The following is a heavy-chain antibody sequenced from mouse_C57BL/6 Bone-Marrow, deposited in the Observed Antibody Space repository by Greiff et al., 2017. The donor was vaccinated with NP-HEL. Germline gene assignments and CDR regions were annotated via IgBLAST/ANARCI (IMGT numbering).Heavy chain of an antibody. CDR1: GYTFTSYW. J-gene: IGHJ2*01. D-gene: IGHD4-1*01. CDR3: ASELSNWDYFDY. CDR2: IHPNSGST. Sequence: VQLQQSGAELVKPGASVKLSCKASGYTFTSYWMHWVKQRPGQGLEWIGMIHPNSGSTNYNEKFKSKATLTVDKSSSTAYMQLSSLTSEDSAVYYCASELSNWDYFDYWGQGTTLTVSS. V-gene: IGHV1-64*01.